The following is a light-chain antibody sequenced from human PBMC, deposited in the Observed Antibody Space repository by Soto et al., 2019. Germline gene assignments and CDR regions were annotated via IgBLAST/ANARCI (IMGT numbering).Light chain of an antibody. Sequence: EIVLTQSPATLSFSPGERATLSCRASQSVSRYLAWYQQKPGQAPRLLIYDASNRATGIPARFSGSGSGTDFTLTISSLEPEDFAVYYCQQRSHWPRTFGQGTKVDIK. CDR2: DAS. J-gene: IGKJ1*01. CDR1: QSVSRY. V-gene: IGKV3-11*01. CDR3: QQRSHWPRT.